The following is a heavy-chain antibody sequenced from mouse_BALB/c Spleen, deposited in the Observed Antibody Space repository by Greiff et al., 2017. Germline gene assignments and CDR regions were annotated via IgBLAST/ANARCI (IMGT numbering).Heavy chain of an antibody. V-gene: IGHV1-54*01. J-gene: IGHJ3*01. CDR1: GYAFTNYL. CDR3: ARRWDGFAY. D-gene: IGHD4-1*01. CDR2: INPGSGGT. Sequence: QVHVKQSGAELVRPGTSVKVSCKASGYAFTNYLIEWVKQRPGQGLEWIGVINPGSGGTNYNEKFKGKATLTADKSSSTAYMQLSSLTSDDSAVYFCARRWDGFAYWGQGTLVTVSA.